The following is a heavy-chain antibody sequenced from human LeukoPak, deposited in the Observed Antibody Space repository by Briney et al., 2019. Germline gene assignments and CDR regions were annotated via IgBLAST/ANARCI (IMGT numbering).Heavy chain of an antibody. D-gene: IGHD2-21*01. Sequence: GGSLRLSCAASGVTLSSNYMSWVRQAPGKGLEWVSVIYSGGVTYYTDSVKGRFTISRDTSKNTLYLQMNTLRAADTAVYYCARDPVWPNLGAFDIWGPGTMVTVS. CDR1: GVTLSSNY. J-gene: IGHJ3*02. V-gene: IGHV3-53*01. CDR2: IYSGGVT. CDR3: ARDPVWPNLGAFDI.